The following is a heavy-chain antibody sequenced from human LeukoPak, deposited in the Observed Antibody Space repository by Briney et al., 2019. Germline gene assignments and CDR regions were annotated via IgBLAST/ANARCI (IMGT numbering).Heavy chain of an antibody. CDR2: INPNSGGT. Sequence: RASVKVSCKASGYTFTGYYMHWVRQAPGQGLEWMGWINPNSGGTNYAQKFQGRVTMTRDTSISTVYMELSRLRSDDTAVYYCARGMVRGVAYPIDYWGQGTLVTVSS. D-gene: IGHD3-10*01. J-gene: IGHJ4*02. CDR1: GYTFTGYY. CDR3: ARGMVRGVAYPIDY. V-gene: IGHV1-2*02.